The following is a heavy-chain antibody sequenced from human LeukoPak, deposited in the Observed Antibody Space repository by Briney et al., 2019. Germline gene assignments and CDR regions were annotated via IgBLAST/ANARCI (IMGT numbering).Heavy chain of an antibody. V-gene: IGHV4-39*01. CDR3: ARQTGSGLFILP. CDR1: GVSISSNNSY. J-gene: IGHJ4*02. Sequence: SDTLSLTCTVSGVSISSNNSYWGWIRQPPGKGLEWIGSIYYSGNTYYNASLKSQVSISIDTSKNQFSLRLTSVTAADTAVYYCARQTGSGLFILPGGQGTLVTVSS. CDR2: IYYSGNT. D-gene: IGHD3/OR15-3a*01.